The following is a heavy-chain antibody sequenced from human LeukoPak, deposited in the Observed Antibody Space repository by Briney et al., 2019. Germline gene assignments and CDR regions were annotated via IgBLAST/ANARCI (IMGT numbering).Heavy chain of an antibody. Sequence: SETLSLTCTVSGGSISSSSYYWGWIRQPPGKGLEWIGSIYYSGSTYYNPSLKSRVTISVDTSKNQFSLKLSSVTAADTAVYYCARAPLWFYYFDYWGQGTLVTVPS. D-gene: IGHD5-18*01. V-gene: IGHV4-39*01. CDR2: IYYSGST. CDR3: ARAPLWFYYFDY. J-gene: IGHJ4*02. CDR1: GGSISSSSYY.